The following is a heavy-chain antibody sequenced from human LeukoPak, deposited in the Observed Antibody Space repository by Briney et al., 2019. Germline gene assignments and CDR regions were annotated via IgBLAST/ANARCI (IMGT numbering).Heavy chain of an antibody. D-gene: IGHD1-26*01. CDR2: IYYSRST. V-gene: IGHV4-59*12. J-gene: IGHJ4*02. CDR1: GGSISSYY. Sequence: SETLSLTCTVSGGSISSYYWSWIRQPPGKGLEWIGYIYYSRSTNYNPSLKSRVTISVDTSKNQFSLKLSSVTAADTAVYYCARDSGSNHSFDYWGQGTLVTVSS. CDR3: ARDSGSNHSFDY.